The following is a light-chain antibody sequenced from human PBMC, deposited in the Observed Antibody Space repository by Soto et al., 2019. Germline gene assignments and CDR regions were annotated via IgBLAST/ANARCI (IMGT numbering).Light chain of an antibody. CDR3: GSYDSSLSAWV. CDR1: SSNIGAGYD. Sequence: QSVLTQPPSVSGAPGQRVTISCTGSSSNIGAGYDVHWYQQLPGTAPKLLIYGNSNRPSGVPDRFSGSKSGTSASLAITGLQAEDEADYYCGSYDSSLSAWVFGGGTKLTVL. J-gene: IGLJ3*02. V-gene: IGLV1-40*01. CDR2: GNS.